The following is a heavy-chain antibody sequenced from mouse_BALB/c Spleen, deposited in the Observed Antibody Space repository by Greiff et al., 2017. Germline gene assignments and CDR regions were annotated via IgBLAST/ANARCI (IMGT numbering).Heavy chain of an antibody. V-gene: IGHV5-9-4*01. CDR2: ISSGGSYT. D-gene: IGHD1-1*01. CDR3: ARDGTTPFAY. Sequence: DVQLVESGGGLVKPGGSLKLSCAASGFTFSSYAMSWVRQSPEKRLEWVAEISSGGSYTYYPDTVTGRFTISRDNAKNTLYLEMSSLRSEDTAMYYCARDGTTPFAYWGQGTLVTVSA. CDR1: GFTFSSYA. J-gene: IGHJ3*01.